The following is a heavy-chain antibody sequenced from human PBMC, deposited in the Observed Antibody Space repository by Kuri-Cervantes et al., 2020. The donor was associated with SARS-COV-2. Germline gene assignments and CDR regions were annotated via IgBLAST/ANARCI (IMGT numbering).Heavy chain of an antibody. D-gene: IGHD2-21*01. V-gene: IGHV3-21*04. CDR3: ARDRVGVHDS. CDR2: INSAGTTI. J-gene: IGHJ4*02. Sequence: GESLKISCAASEFTFSNYAMNWVRQAPGKGLEWLSSINSAGTTIYYADSLKGRLTVSRDNSQNTLYLQMKSLRTEDTALYYCARDRVGVHDSWGQGTLVTVSS. CDR1: EFTFSNYA.